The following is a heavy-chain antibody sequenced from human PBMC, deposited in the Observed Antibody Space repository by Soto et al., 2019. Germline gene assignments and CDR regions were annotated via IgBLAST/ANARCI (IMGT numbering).Heavy chain of an antibody. CDR2: ISYTGANQ. J-gene: IGHJ4*02. CDR3: ARDPFLYSRGAYYDH. D-gene: IGHD4-4*01. CDR1: GFTFSTYA. V-gene: IGHV3-30-3*01. Sequence: QVRLVESGGGAVQPGDSLRLSCDASGFTFSTYALHWVRQAPGKGLEWVAFISYTGANQYYADSVKGRFTVSRDNSKNIASLQMTSLKPEDSAVYYCARDPFLYSRGAYYDHWGQGTLVTVSS.